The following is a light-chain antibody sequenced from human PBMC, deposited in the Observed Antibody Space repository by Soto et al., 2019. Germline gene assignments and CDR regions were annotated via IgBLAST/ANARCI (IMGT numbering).Light chain of an antibody. J-gene: IGKJ1*01. V-gene: IGKV1-5*01. Sequence: DIQMTQSPSTLSAPVGDRVTISCGASQSISRWLGWYQQKTRKAPKLLIYDAFNLESGVPTRFSGGGSGTEFSLTISSLQPDDFATYYCQQYNYFWAFGQGTKVDIK. CDR3: QQYNYFWA. CDR1: QSISRW. CDR2: DAF.